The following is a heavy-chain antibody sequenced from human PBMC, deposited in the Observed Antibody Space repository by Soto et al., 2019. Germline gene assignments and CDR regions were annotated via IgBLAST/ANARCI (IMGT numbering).Heavy chain of an antibody. CDR1: GFAFSTYW. V-gene: IGHV3-7*03. CDR2: MNPDGSQE. CDR3: ASGGWETPI. Sequence: EVQLMESGGGLVQPGGSLRLSCAASGFAFSTYWMSWVRQAPGQGLEWVATMNPDGSQEYYVDSVKGRFTVSRDNAKKSLYLQMNSLRDEDTAVYYCASGGWETPIWGQGTPVTASS. D-gene: IGHD1-26*01. J-gene: IGHJ4*02.